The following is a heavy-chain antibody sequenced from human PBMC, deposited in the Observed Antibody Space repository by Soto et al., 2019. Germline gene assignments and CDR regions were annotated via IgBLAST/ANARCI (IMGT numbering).Heavy chain of an antibody. CDR1: GGAMSPHS. D-gene: IGHD7-27*01. Sequence: ESLSPTATASGGAMSPHSGSWIRPPPGKGLEWIGYIYYTESTNYSPSLKSRLTMSVDTSKNQFSLKLKSVTAADTAVYYCARDRGSNWGLNDAFDIWGQGTVVTGSS. V-gene: IGHV4-59*11. CDR2: IYYTEST. J-gene: IGHJ3*02. CDR3: ARDRGSNWGLNDAFDI.